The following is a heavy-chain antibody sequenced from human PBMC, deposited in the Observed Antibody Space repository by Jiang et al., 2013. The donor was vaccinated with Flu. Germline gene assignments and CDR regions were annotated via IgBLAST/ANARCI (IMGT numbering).Heavy chain of an antibody. V-gene: IGHV4-34*01. CDR2: INHSGST. Sequence: TCAVYGGSFSGYYWSWDPPAPRKGLEWIGEINHSGSTNYNPSLKSRVTISVDTSKNQFSLKLSSVTAADTAVYYCASLYYYDSSGYFPYYYYGMDVWGQGTTVTVSS. CDR1: GGSFSGYY. D-gene: IGHD3-22*01. J-gene: IGHJ6*02. CDR3: ASLYYYDSSGYFPYYYYGMDV.